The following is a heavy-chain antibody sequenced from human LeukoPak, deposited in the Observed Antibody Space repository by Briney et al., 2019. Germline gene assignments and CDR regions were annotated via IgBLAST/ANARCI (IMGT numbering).Heavy chain of an antibody. Sequence: AGGSLRLSCGAPGFTFSSYGMHWVRQAPGKGLEWVAFIRYDGSNKYYADSVKGRFTISRDNSKNTLYLQMNSLRAEDTAVYYCAKRAYYYDSSGLDYWGQGTLVTVSS. CDR2: IRYDGSNK. CDR3: AKRAYYYDSSGLDY. CDR1: GFTFSSYG. V-gene: IGHV3-30*02. J-gene: IGHJ4*02. D-gene: IGHD3-22*01.